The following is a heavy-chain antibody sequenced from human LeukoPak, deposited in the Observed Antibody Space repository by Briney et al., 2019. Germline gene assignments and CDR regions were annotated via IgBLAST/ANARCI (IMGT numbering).Heavy chain of an antibody. D-gene: IGHD4-11*01. J-gene: IGHJ4*02. CDR1: GGSISSGGYY. V-gene: IGHV4-31*03. CDR3: ARELLTRNFDY. Sequence: SETLSLTCTVSGGSISSGGYYWSWIRQHPGKGLEWIEYIYYSGSTYYNPSLKSRVTISVDTSKNQFSLKLSSVTAADTAVYYCARELLTRNFDYWGQGTLVTVSS. CDR2: IYYSGST.